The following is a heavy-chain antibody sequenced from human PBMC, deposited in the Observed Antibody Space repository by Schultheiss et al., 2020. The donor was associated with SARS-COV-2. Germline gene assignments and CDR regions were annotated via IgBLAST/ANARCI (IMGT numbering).Heavy chain of an antibody. J-gene: IGHJ6*02. CDR3: ARVKDSSSLMSNYYYYGMDV. Sequence: SVKVSCKASGYAFIGFYIHWLRQAPGQGLEWMGGIIPIFGTANYAQKFQGRVTITADESTSTAYMELSSLRSEDTAVYYCARVKDSSSLMSNYYYYGMDVWGQGTTVTVSS. CDR2: IIPIFGTA. V-gene: IGHV1-69*13. D-gene: IGHD6-13*01. CDR1: GYAFIGFY.